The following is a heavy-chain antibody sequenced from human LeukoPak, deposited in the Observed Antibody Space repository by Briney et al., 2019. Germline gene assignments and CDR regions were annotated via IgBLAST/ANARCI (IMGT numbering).Heavy chain of an antibody. CDR1: GFTFSNAW. Sequence: GRSLRLSCAASGFTFSNAWMSWVRPAPGKGLEWVGRIKSKTDGGTTDYAAPVKGRFTISRDDSKNTLYLQMNSLKTEDTAVYYCTTNFIVGALFDYWGQGTLVTVSS. CDR2: IKSKTDGGTT. J-gene: IGHJ4*02. D-gene: IGHD1-26*01. V-gene: IGHV3-15*01. CDR3: TTNFIVGALFDY.